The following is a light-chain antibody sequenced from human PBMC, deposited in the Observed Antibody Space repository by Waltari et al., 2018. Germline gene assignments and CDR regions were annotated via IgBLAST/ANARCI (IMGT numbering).Light chain of an antibody. CDR2: QDN. CDR1: DLGAKN. V-gene: IGLV3-1*01. CDR3: QAWHSNTFV. J-gene: IGLJ1*01. Sequence: SYELTQTPSVSVSPGQTATITCSGDDLGAKNACWYQQKPGQSPVLVIYQDNKRPSGIPERFSGSNSGNTATLTISGTQATDEADYYCQAWHSNTFVFGTGTKVTVL.